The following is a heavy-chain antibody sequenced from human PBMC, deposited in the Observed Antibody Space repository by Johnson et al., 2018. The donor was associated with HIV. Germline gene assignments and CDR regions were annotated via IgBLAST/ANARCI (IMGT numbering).Heavy chain of an antibody. D-gene: IGHD4-17*01. CDR1: GFTFSSYG. J-gene: IGHJ3*02. V-gene: IGHV3-30*19. CDR3: AREGEELGDYGDYGEPLVSAFDI. Sequence: QVQLVESGGGVVQPGRSLRLSCAASGFTFSSYGMHWVRQAPGKGLEWVAVISYDGSNKYYADSVKGRFTISRDKYKNRLYLQMNSMRAEDTAVYYCAREGEELGDYGDYGEPLVSAFDIWGQGTMVTVSS. CDR2: ISYDGSNK.